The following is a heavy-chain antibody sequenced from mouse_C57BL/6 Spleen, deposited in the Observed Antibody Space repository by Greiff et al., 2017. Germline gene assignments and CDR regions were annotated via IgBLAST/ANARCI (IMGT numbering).Heavy chain of an antibody. V-gene: IGHV5-9*01. CDR1: GFTFSSYT. Sequence: EVQGVESGGGLVKPGGSLKLSCAASGFTFSSYTMSWVRRTPEKRLEWVATISGGGGNTYYPDSVKGRFTISRDNAKNTLYLQMSSLRSEDTALYDCANGNNYWYFDVWGTGTTVTVSS. CDR2: ISGGGGNT. J-gene: IGHJ1*03. CDR3: ANGNNYWYFDV. D-gene: IGHD2-1*01.